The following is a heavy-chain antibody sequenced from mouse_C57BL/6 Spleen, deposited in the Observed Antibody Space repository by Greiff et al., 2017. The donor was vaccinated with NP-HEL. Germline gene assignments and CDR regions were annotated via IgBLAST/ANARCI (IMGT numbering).Heavy chain of an antibody. CDR3: ARGQLRLRTFAY. CDR1: GYAFSSYW. CDR2: IYPGDGDT. Sequence: QVQLQQSGAELVKPGASVKISCKASGYAFSSYWMNWVKQRPGKGLEWIGQIYPGDGDTNYNGKFKGKATLTADKSSSTAYMQLSSLTSEDSAVYFCARGQLRLRTFAYWGQGTLVTVSA. D-gene: IGHD3-2*02. J-gene: IGHJ3*01. V-gene: IGHV1-80*01.